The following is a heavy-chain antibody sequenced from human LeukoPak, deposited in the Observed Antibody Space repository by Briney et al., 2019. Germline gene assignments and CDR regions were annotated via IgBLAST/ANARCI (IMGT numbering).Heavy chain of an antibody. CDR3: ARVLIWDSYFDY. J-gene: IGHJ4*02. D-gene: IGHD1-26*01. V-gene: IGHV1-69*04. CDR2: IIPILGIA. CDR1: GGTFSSYA. Sequence: GSSVKVSCKASGGTFSSYAISWVRQAPGQGLEWMGRIIPILGIANYAQKLQGRVTITADKSTSTAYMELSSLRSEDTAVYYCARVLIWDSYFDYWGQGTLVTVSS.